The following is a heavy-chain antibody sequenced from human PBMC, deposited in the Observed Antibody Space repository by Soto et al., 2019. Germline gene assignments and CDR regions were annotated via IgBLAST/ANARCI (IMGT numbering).Heavy chain of an antibody. V-gene: IGHV3-30*18. CDR1: GFTFSSYG. CDR2: ISYDGSNK. Sequence: GGSLRLSCAASGFTFSSYGMHWVRQAPGKGLEWVAVISYDGSNKYYADSVKGRFTISRDNSKNTLYLQMNSLRAEDTAVYYCAKDSNWNWLYYYYGMDVWGQGTTVTVSS. CDR3: AKDSNWNWLYYYYGMDV. J-gene: IGHJ6*02. D-gene: IGHD1-7*01.